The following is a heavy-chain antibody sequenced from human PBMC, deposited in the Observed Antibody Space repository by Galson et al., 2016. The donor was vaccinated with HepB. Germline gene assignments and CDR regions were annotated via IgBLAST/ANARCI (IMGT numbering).Heavy chain of an antibody. D-gene: IGHD3-10*01. CDR1: GGSISSGGYY. CDR2: IYYTGST. V-gene: IGHV4-31*03. Sequence: TLSLTCTVSGGSISSGGYYWNWIRQHPGKGLEWIGYIYYTGSTYYNPSLKSRVTISVDTSKNQFSLKLSSVTAADTAVYYCARDRVMGRGRAFDIWGQGTMVTVSS. CDR3: ARDRVMGRGRAFDI. J-gene: IGHJ3*02.